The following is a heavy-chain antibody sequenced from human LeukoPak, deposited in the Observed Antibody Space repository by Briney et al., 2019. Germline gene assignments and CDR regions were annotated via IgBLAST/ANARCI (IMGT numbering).Heavy chain of an antibody. CDR3: ARDVDSSLDY. D-gene: IGHD3-22*01. Sequence: GSLRLSCAASGFTFSSYAMHWVRQAPGKGLEWVAVISYDGSNKYYADSVKGRFTISRDNSKNTLYLQMNSLRAEDTAVYYCARDVDSSLDYWGQGTLVTVSS. V-gene: IGHV3-30-3*01. CDR2: ISYDGSNK. CDR1: GFTFSSYA. J-gene: IGHJ4*02.